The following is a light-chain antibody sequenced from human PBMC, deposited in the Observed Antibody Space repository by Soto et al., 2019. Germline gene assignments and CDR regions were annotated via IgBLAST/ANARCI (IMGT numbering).Light chain of an antibody. CDR1: QSVSTN. CDR2: GPS. V-gene: IGKV3-15*01. Sequence: EIVMTQSPATLSVSPGETATLSCRASQSVSTNVAWFQQKPGQVPRLLIYGPSTRSTGIPPKFSGRGSGTESTLTNSYPQSEDFAVYECQQYNNWPLTAGGGTKVEI. CDR3: QQYNNWPLT. J-gene: IGKJ4*01.